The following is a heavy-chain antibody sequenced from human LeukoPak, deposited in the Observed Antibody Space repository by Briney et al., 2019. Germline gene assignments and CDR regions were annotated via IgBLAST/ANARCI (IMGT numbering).Heavy chain of an antibody. V-gene: IGHV4-39*01. D-gene: IGHD5-24*01. CDR1: GGSISSSSYC. CDR2: ICYSGST. Sequence: SETLSLTCTVSGGSISSSSYCWGWIRQPPGKGLEWIGSICYSGSTFYNPSLKSRVTLSVDTSKNQFSLKLSSVTAADTAVYYCARTENYMPGDWFDPWGQGTLVTVSS. CDR3: ARTENYMPGDWFDP. J-gene: IGHJ5*02.